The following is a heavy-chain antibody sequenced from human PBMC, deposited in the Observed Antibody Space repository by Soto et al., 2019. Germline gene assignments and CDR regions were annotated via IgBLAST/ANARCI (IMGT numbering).Heavy chain of an antibody. V-gene: IGHV1-8*01. J-gene: IGHJ6*02. CDR3: ATGGTMVRGVKYYYGMDV. D-gene: IGHD3-10*01. CDR1: GYTFTSYD. Sequence: GASVKVSCKASGYTFTSYDINWVRQTAGQGLEWMGWMSPKTANTGYAQKFQGRVTMTEDTSTDTAYMELSSLRSEDTAVYYCATGGTMVRGVKYYYGMDVWGQGTLVTVSS. CDR2: MSPKTANT.